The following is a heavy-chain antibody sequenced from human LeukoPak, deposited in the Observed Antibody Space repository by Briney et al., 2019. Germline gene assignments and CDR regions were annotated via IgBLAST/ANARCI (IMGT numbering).Heavy chain of an antibody. Sequence: ASVKVSCKASGYTFTSYDINWVRQATGQGLEWMGWMNPNSGNTGYAQKFQGRITMTRNTSISTAYMELSSLRSEDTAVYYCARYTWDTHRAFDIWGQGTMVTVSS. CDR2: MNPNSGNT. D-gene: IGHD1-26*01. CDR3: ARYTWDTHRAFDI. V-gene: IGHV1-8*01. J-gene: IGHJ3*02. CDR1: GYTFTSYD.